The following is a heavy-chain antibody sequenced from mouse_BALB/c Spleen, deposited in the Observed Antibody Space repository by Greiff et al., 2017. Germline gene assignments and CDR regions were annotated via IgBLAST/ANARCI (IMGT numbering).Heavy chain of an antibody. J-gene: IGHJ2*01. CDR2: ISSGGGST. CDR3: ARPLTGGDFDY. V-gene: IGHV5-12-1*01. D-gene: IGHD4-1*01. Sequence: EVHLVESGGGLVKPGGSLKLSCAASGFAFSSYDMSWVRQTPEKRLEWVAYISSGGGSTYYPDTVKGRFTISRDNAKNTLYLQMSSLKSEDTAMYYCARPLTGGDFDYWGQGTTLTVSS. CDR1: GFAFSSYD.